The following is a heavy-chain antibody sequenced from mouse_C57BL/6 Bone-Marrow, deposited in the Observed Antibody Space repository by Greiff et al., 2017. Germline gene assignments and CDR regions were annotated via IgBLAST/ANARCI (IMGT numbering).Heavy chain of an antibody. J-gene: IGHJ3*01. V-gene: IGHV1-59*01. Sequence: VKLQQPGAELVRPGTSVKLSCKASGYTFTSYWMHWVKQRPGQGLEWIGVIDPSDSYTNYNQKFKGKATLTVDTSSSTAYMQLSSLTSEDSAVYYCASHYYGAFAYWGQGTLVTVSA. D-gene: IGHD1-1*01. CDR3: ASHYYGAFAY. CDR1: GYTFTSYW. CDR2: IDPSDSYT.